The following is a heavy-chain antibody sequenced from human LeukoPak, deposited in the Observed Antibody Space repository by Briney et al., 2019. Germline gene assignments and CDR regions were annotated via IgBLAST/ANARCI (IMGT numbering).Heavy chain of an antibody. J-gene: IGHJ4*02. V-gene: IGHV4-59*08. D-gene: IGHD6-19*01. CDR2: IYYSGST. CDR1: GGSISSYY. Sequence: PSETLSLTCTVSGGSISSYYWSWIRQPPGKGLEWIGYIYYSGSTNYNPSLKSRVTISVDTSKNQFSLKLSSVTAADTAVYYCARHTKNSSGWYYFDYCGQGTLVTVSS. CDR3: ARHTKNSSGWYYFDY.